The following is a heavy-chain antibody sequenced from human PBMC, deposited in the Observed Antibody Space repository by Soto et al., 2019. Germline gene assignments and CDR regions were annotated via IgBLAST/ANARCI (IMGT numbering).Heavy chain of an antibody. D-gene: IGHD6-19*01. CDR3: ASHYRRRGWEWATQPLFDY. CDR1: GGSISSGDYY. CDR2: IYYSGST. V-gene: IGHV4-30-4*01. J-gene: IGHJ4*02. Sequence: SETLSLTCTVSGGSISSGDYYWSWIRQPPGKGLEWIGYIYYSGSTYYNPSLKSRVTISLDTSKNQFSLKLTSVTAADTAVYYCASHYRRRGWEWATQPLFDYWGQGTLVTVSS.